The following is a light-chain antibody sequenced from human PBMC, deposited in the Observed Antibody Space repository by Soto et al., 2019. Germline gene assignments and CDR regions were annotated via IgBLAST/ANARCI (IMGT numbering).Light chain of an antibody. Sequence: EIVLTQSPGTLSLSPGERATLSCRASQSVSSSYLAWYQQKPGQAPRLLIYGASSRATGIPDRFSGSGSGTDFTLTISRLEPEDLAVYYCQQYGSSLFTFAPGTKEDIK. J-gene: IGKJ3*01. CDR3: QQYGSSLFT. V-gene: IGKV3-20*01. CDR1: QSVSSSY. CDR2: GAS.